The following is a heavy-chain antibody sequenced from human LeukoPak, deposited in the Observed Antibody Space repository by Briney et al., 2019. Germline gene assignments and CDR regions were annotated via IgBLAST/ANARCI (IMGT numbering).Heavy chain of an antibody. Sequence: GESLKISCQPSGYSFISYLIGWLGQMPAKGLEWMGIIYPVDADTRYSPSFQGQFTISADNPISPSYLQWSSLKASDTAMYYCARYYGSGNSWVDSWGQGTLVTVSS. CDR1: GYSFISYL. D-gene: IGHD3-10*01. CDR3: ARYYGSGNSWVDS. CDR2: IYPVDADT. V-gene: IGHV5-51*04. J-gene: IGHJ4*02.